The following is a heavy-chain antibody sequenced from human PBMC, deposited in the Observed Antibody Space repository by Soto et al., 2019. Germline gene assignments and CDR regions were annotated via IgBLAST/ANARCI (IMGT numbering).Heavy chain of an antibody. V-gene: IGHV1-2*04. J-gene: IGHJ4*02. D-gene: IGHD6-19*01. Sequence: ASVKVSCKASGYTFTGYYMHWVRQAPGQGLEWMGWINPNSGGTNYAQKFQGWVTMTRDTSISTAYMELSRLRSDDTAVYYCARDRAPADYSSGWYRESWFFDYWGQGTLVTVSS. CDR3: ARDRAPADYSSGWYRESWFFDY. CDR1: GYTFTGYY. CDR2: INPNSGGT.